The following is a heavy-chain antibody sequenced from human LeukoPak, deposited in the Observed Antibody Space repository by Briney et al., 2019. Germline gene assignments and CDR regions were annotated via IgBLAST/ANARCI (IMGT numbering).Heavy chain of an antibody. CDR3: VKGGGSGWYGDY. Sequence: GGSLRLSCAASGFTFSSYGMHWVRQAPGKGLEWVAVISYDGSNKYYADSVKGRFTISRDNSKNTLYLQMNSLRAEDTAVYYCVKGGGSGWYGDYWGQGTLVTVSS. V-gene: IGHV3-30*18. CDR1: GFTFSSYG. CDR2: ISYDGSNK. D-gene: IGHD6-19*01. J-gene: IGHJ4*02.